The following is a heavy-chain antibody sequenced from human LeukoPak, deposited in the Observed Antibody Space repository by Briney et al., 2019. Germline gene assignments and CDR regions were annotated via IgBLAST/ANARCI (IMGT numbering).Heavy chain of an antibody. V-gene: IGHV3-30*02. J-gene: IGHJ4*02. D-gene: IGHD2-21*02. CDR1: GFSLAIYG. Sequence: GGSLRLSCVASGFSLAIYGIHWVRQAPGKGLEWVIFIGFDGKDKFYADSVKGRFTISRDNSKNTLYLQMNSLRAEDTAVYYCAKDHSRVVVTAPGDYWGQGTLVTVSS. CDR2: IGFDGKDK. CDR3: AKDHSRVVVTAPGDY.